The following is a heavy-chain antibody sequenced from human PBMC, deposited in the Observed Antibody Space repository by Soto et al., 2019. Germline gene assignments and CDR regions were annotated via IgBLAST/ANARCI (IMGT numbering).Heavy chain of an antibody. Sequence: EVQLLESGGGLVQSGGSLRLSCAASGFTFSSYAMSWVSQAPGKGLEWVSAISGSGGSTYYADSVKGRFTISRDNSKNTLYLQMNSLRAEDTAVYYCARDLIVGATQAPIRADFDYWGQGTLVTVSS. V-gene: IGHV3-23*01. CDR1: GFTFSSYA. D-gene: IGHD1-26*01. CDR2: ISGSGGST. CDR3: ARDLIVGATQAPIRADFDY. J-gene: IGHJ4*02.